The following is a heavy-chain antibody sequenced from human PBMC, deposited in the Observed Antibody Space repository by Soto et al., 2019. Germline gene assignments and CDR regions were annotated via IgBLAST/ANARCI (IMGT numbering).Heavy chain of an antibody. Sequence: QVQLVESGGGLVKPGGSLRLSCAASGFTFSDYYMSWIRQAPGKGLEWVSYISSSGSTIYYADSVKGRFTISRDNAKNSLYLQMNSLRAEDTAVYYCAREFRILTIQGPLYYYYYMDGWGKGTTVTVSS. D-gene: IGHD3-9*01. CDR2: ISSSGSTI. CDR1: GFTFSDYY. J-gene: IGHJ6*03. V-gene: IGHV3-11*01. CDR3: AREFRILTIQGPLYYYYYMDG.